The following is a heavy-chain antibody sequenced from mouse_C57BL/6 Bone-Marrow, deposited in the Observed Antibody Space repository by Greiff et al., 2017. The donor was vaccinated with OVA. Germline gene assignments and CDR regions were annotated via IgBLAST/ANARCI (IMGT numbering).Heavy chain of an antibody. V-gene: IGHV1-54*01. J-gene: IGHJ4*01. Sequence: QVQLQQSGAELVRPGTSVKVSCKASGYAFTNYLIEWVKQRPGQGLEWIGVIHPASGGTNYNQKFKGKATLTVDKSSSTAYMQLSSLTSEDSAVYFCATFITTVVATDYAMDYWGQGTTVTVSS. CDR2: IHPASGGT. D-gene: IGHD1-1*01. CDR3: ATFITTVVATDYAMDY. CDR1: GYAFTNYL.